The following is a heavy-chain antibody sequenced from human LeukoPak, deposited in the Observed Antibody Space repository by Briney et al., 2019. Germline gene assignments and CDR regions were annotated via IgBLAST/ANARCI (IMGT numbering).Heavy chain of an antibody. Sequence: SVTVSCTASGGTFSSYAISWVRQAPGQGLEWMGGIIPIFGTANYAQKFQGRVTITADESTSTAYMELSSLRSEDTAVYYCARAYGGYDGGYFDYWGQGTLVIVSS. V-gene: IGHV1-69*13. D-gene: IGHD5-12*01. CDR3: ARAYGGYDGGYFDY. CDR2: IIPIFGTA. J-gene: IGHJ4*02. CDR1: GGTFSSYA.